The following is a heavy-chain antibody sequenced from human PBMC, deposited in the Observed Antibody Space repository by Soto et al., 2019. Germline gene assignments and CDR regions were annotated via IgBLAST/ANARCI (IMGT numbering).Heavy chain of an antibody. Sequence: QVQLVQSGAEVKKPGVSVKVSCKASGYTFTDYAMHWVRQAPGQRLEWMGWINTANGDTKYSQKFQGRVTITRDTSATTVYMELSSLRSEDTAVYYCARDSYSYAYAMDFWGPGTTVTVSS. V-gene: IGHV1-3*04. D-gene: IGHD3-16*02. CDR2: INTANGDT. CDR3: ARDSYSYAYAMDF. J-gene: IGHJ6*02. CDR1: GYTFTDYA.